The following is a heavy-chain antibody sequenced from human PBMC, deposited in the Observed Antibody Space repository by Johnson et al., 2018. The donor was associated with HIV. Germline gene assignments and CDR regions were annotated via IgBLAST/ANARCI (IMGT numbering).Heavy chain of an antibody. J-gene: IGHJ3*02. V-gene: IGHV3-13*01. CDR3: ARGNKGYRSGWDAFDI. CDR2: IGTAGDT. Sequence: VQLVESGGGLVQPGRSLRLSCAASGFTFSSYWMHWVRQATGKGLEWVSAIGTAGDTYYPGSVKGRFTISRENAKNSLYLQMHSLRAGDTAVYYCARGNKGYRSGWDAFDIRGQGTMVTVSS. CDR1: GFTFSSYW. D-gene: IGHD6-19*01.